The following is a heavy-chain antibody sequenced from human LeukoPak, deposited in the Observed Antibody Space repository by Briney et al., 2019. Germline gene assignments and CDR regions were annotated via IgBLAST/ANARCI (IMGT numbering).Heavy chain of an antibody. CDR1: GFTFSNAW. CDR2: ISSSSSYI. J-gene: IGHJ3*02. V-gene: IGHV3-21*01. D-gene: IGHD2-15*01. Sequence: GGSLRLSCAASGFTFSNAWMSWVRQAPGKGLEWVSSISSSSSYIYYADSVKGRFTISRDNAKNSLYLQMNSLRAEDTAVYYCAREPWYCSGGSCYPDAFDIWGQGTMVTVSS. CDR3: AREPWYCSGGSCYPDAFDI.